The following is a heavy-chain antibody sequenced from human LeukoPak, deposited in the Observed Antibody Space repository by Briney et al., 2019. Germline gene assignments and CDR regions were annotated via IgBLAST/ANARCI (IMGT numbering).Heavy chain of an antibody. Sequence: SETLSLTCTVSGGSISSYYWSWIRQPPGKGLEWIGYIYYSGSTNYNPSLKSRVTISVDTSKNQFSLKLSSVTAADTAVYYCARGGYYYDSDGFDIWPRDNGHRLF. CDR3: ARGGYYYDSDGFDI. J-gene: IGHJ3*02. V-gene: IGHV4-59*01. CDR1: GGSISSYY. D-gene: IGHD3-22*01. CDR2: IYYSGST.